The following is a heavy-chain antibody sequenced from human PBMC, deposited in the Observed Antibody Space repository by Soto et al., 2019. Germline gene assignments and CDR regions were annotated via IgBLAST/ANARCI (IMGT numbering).Heavy chain of an antibody. Sequence: PGGTLTLSCAASGFSFSSTTLSRVGQASAEGVEEVCAIMGSGGSTDYTDSVKSRVTISIDKSRNTLYLQLNCVTAEDTAVYYCARVLIAATGTEYYFDDWGQGTLVTVSS. CDR3: ARVLIAATGTEYYFDD. CDR1: GFSFSSTT. CDR2: IMGSGGST. J-gene: IGHJ4*02. V-gene: IGHV3-23*01. D-gene: IGHD6-6*01.